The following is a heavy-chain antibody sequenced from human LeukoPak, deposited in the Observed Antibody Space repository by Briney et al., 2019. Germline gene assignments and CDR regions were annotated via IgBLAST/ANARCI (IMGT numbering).Heavy chain of an antibody. CDR1: GFTFSSYW. V-gene: IGHV3-7*01. CDR2: IKQDGSEK. Sequence: TGGSLRLSCAASGFTFSSYWMSWVRQAPGKGLEWVANIKQDGSEKYYVDSVKGRFTISRDNAKNSLYLQMNSLRAEDTAVYYCARAGRYSNNWFDPWGQGTLVTVSS. J-gene: IGHJ5*02. CDR3: ARAGRYSNNWFDP. D-gene: IGHD4-11*01.